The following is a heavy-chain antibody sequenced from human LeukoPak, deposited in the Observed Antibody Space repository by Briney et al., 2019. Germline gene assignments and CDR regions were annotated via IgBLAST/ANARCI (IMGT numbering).Heavy chain of an antibody. V-gene: IGHV4-34*01. CDR1: GGSFSCYY. Sequence: SETLSLTCAVYGGSFSCYYWSWIRQPPGKGLEWIGEINHSGSTNYNPSLKSRVTISVDTSKNQFSLKLSSVTAADTAVYYCARARIGGIVVVPAARDAFDIWGQGTMVTVSS. CDR3: ARARIGGIVVVPAARDAFDI. J-gene: IGHJ3*02. D-gene: IGHD2-2*01. CDR2: INHSGST.